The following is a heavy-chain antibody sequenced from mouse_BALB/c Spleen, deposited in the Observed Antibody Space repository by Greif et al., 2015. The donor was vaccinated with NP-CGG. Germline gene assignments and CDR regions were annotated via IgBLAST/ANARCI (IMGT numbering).Heavy chain of an antibody. CDR1: GFTFSDYY. V-gene: IGHV5-4*02. CDR2: ISDGGSYT. Sequence: EVQVVESGGGLVKPGGSLKLSCAASGFTFSDYYMYWVRQTPEKRLEWVATISDGGSYTYYPDSVKGRFTISRDNAKNNLYLQMSSLKSEDTAMYYCARDRWLPFAYWGRGTLVTVSA. J-gene: IGHJ3*01. D-gene: IGHD2-3*01. CDR3: ARDRWLPFAY.